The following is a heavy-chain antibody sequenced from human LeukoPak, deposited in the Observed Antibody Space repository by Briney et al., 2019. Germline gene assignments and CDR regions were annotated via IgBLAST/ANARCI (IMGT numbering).Heavy chain of an antibody. D-gene: IGHD1-26*01. CDR2: IYYSGST. CDR3: ARRSEDIVGAYTFDY. CDR1: GGSISSSSYY. Sequence: SETLSLTCTVSGGSISSSSYYWGWIRQPPGKGLEWIGSIYYSGSTYYNPSLKSRVTISVDTSKNQFSLKLSSVTAADTAVYYCARRSEDIVGAYTFDYWGQGTLVTVSS. J-gene: IGHJ4*02. V-gene: IGHV4-39*07.